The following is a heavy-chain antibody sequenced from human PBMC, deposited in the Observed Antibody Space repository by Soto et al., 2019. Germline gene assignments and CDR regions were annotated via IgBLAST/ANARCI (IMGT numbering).Heavy chain of an antibody. J-gene: IGHJ5*02. CDR1: GFTFSSYA. Sequence: PGGSLRLSCSASGFTFSSYAMHWVRQAPGKGLEYVSAISSNGGSTYYADSVKGRFTISRDNSKNTLYLQMSSLRAEDTAVYYCVKAPQGIQLRLVWFDPWGQGTLVTVSS. CDR3: VKAPQGIQLRLVWFDP. V-gene: IGHV3-64D*08. CDR2: ISSNGGST. D-gene: IGHD5-18*01.